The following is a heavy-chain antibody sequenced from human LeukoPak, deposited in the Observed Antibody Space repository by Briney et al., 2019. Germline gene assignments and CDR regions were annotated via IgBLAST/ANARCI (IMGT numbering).Heavy chain of an antibody. Sequence: PSETLSLTCTVSGGSISSGDYYWSWIRQPPGKGLEWIGYIYYSGSTYCNPSLKSRVTISVDTSKNQFSLKLTSVTAADTAVYYCARGDSGSFSQFDCWGQGTLVTVSS. J-gene: IGHJ4*02. CDR1: GGSISSGDYY. D-gene: IGHD1-26*01. V-gene: IGHV4-30-4*02. CDR2: IYYSGST. CDR3: ARGDSGSFSQFDC.